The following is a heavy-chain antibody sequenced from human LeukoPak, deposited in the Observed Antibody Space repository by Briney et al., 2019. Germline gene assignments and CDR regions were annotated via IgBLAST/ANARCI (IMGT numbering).Heavy chain of an antibody. J-gene: IGHJ6*02. D-gene: IGHD3-10*01. V-gene: IGHV3-23*01. CDR2: ISGSGGRT. Sequence: GGSLRLSCAASGFTFSSYAMSWVRQAPGKGLEWVSAISGSGGRTYYADSVKGRFTISRDNSKNTLYLQKNSLRAEDTAVYWCAKVRMGSYYHYGMDVWGQGTTVTVSS. CDR1: GFTFSSYA. CDR3: AKVRMGSYYHYGMDV.